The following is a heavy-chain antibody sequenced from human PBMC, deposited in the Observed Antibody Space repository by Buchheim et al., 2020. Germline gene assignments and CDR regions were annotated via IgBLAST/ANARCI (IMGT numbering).Heavy chain of an antibody. V-gene: IGHV4-31*03. CDR2: IYYSGTT. J-gene: IGHJ4*02. CDR3: ARDYSGTWD. Sequence: QVQLQESGPGLVKPSQTLLLTCTVSGGSISSPTHYWTGIRQLPGKGLEWMGYIYYSGTTYYSPSLKSRVTMSVDTSKNQFSLRLDSVTAADTAVYYCARDYSGTWDWGQGTL. CDR1: GGSISSPTHY. D-gene: IGHD6-13*01.